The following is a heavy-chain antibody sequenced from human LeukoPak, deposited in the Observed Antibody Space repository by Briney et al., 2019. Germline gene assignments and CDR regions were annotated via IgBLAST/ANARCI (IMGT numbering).Heavy chain of an antibody. V-gene: IGHV4-39*01. Sequence: SETLSLTCTVSGDSISSSTYYWGWIRQPPGKELEWIGSINNSGSASYSPSLKGRVTISVDTSKNQFSLKLSSVTAADTAVYYCARINSAYSSSWSRVIWFDPWGQGTLVTVSS. CDR1: GDSISSSTYY. CDR3: ARINSAYSSSWSRVIWFDP. D-gene: IGHD6-13*01. CDR2: INNSGSA. J-gene: IGHJ5*02.